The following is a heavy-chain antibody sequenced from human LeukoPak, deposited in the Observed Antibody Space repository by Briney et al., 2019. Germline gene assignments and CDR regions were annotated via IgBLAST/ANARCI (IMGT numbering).Heavy chain of an antibody. J-gene: IGHJ4*02. Sequence: PSETLSFTCNVPGGSINGHYWTWIRQPPGKGLEWMGYIYYSGSTNYNPSLKSRVTISLDTSKNKFSLKLRSVNAADTAVNYCSRQWVANGYGYFDYWGQGTLATVSS. CDR1: GGSINGHY. CDR2: IYYSGST. V-gene: IGHV4-59*08. D-gene: IGHD5-12*01. CDR3: SRQWVANGYGYFDY.